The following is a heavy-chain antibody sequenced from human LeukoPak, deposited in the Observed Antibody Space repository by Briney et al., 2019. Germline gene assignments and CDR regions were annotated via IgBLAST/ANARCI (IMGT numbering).Heavy chain of an antibody. V-gene: IGHV1-18*04. Sequence: ASVKVSCKASGYTFTSYDISWVQQAPGQGLEWMGWISVYNGNTNYAQKLQGRVTMTTDTSTSTAYMELRSLRSDDTAVYYCARKAAAVDFDYWGQGTLVTVSS. CDR2: ISVYNGNT. J-gene: IGHJ4*02. CDR1: GYTFTSYD. D-gene: IGHD6-13*01. CDR3: ARKAAAVDFDY.